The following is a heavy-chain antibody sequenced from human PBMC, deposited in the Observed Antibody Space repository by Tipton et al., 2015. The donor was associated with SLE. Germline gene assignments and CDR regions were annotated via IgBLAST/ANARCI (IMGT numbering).Heavy chain of an antibody. Sequence: TLSLTCTVSGDSISGSTYYWGWIRQPPGKGLEWIGSIYYSGRTYYNPSLRSRVTISVDTSKHQFSLKLSSVTAADTAVYYCARLPTGFPNWFDPWGQGTLVTVSS. V-gene: IGHV4-39*01. CDR3: ARLPTGFPNWFDP. J-gene: IGHJ5*02. D-gene: IGHD4-17*01. CDR2: IYYSGRT. CDR1: GDSISGSTYY.